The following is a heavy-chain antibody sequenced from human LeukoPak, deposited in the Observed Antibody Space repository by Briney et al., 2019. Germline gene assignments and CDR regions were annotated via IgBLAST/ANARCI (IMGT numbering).Heavy chain of an antibody. CDR1: GFTFSSYG. J-gene: IGHJ3*02. V-gene: IGHV3-30*18. CDR2: ISYDGSNK. D-gene: IGHD3-22*01. Sequence: GGSLRLSCAASGFTFSSYGMHWVRQAPGKGLEWVAVISYDGSNKYYADSVKGRFTISRDNSKNTLYLQMNSLRAEDTAVYYCAKALWSEYYYDSSGSNDAFDIWGQGTMVTVSS. CDR3: AKALWSEYYYDSSGSNDAFDI.